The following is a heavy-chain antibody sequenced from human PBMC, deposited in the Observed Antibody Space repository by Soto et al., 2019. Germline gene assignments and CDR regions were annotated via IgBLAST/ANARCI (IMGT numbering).Heavy chain of an antibody. CDR2: IYYSGST. J-gene: IGHJ6*02. CDR1: GGSVSSGSYY. V-gene: IGHV4-61*01. D-gene: IGHD2-2*01. CDR3: ARALGYCSSTSCYGRGDYYYGMDV. Sequence: QVQLQESGPGLVKPSETLSLTCTVSGGSVSSGSYYWSWIRQPPGKGLEWIGYIYYSGSTNYNPSLKSRVTISVDTSKNQFSLKLSSVTAADTAVYYCARALGYCSSTSCYGRGDYYYGMDVWGQGTTVTVSS.